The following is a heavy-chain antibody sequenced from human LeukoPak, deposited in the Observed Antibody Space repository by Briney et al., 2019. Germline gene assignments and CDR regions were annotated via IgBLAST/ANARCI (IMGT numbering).Heavy chain of an antibody. D-gene: IGHD5-18*01. CDR2: INHSGST. J-gene: IGHJ4*02. V-gene: IGHV4-34*01. CDR3: ARERYSYGGLDY. Sequence: SETLSLTCAVYGGSFSGYYWIWIRQPPGKGLEWIGEINHSGSTNYNPSLKSRVTISVDTSKNQFSLELSSVTAADTAVYYCARERYSYGGLDYWGEGTLVT. CDR1: GGSFSGYY.